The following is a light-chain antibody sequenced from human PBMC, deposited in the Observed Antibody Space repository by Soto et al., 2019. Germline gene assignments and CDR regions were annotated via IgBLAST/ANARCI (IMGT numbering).Light chain of an antibody. J-gene: IGLJ1*01. V-gene: IGLV1-44*01. Sequence: QSVLTQPPSASGTPGQRVTISCSGSSSNIGSNTVSWYQQLPGTAPKLLIYSNNQRPSGVPDRFSGSKSGTSASLAISGLQSEDEADYYCAEWDDSLNGRYVFGTGTKVTVL. CDR3: AEWDDSLNGRYV. CDR2: SNN. CDR1: SSNIGSNT.